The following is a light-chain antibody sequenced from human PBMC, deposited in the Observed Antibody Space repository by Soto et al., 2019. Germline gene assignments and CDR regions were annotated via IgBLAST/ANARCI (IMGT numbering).Light chain of an antibody. CDR1: SGDIGGHHF. Sequence: QSVLTQPASVSGSPGQSITISCTGTSGDIGGHHFVSWYQQQSGKAPKLVIYEVTDRPSGVSDRFSGSKSGNTASLTISGLQPEDEADYYCSSYTSSSLYVFXTGTKVTVL. CDR3: SSYTSSSLYV. V-gene: IGLV2-14*01. CDR2: EVT. J-gene: IGLJ1*01.